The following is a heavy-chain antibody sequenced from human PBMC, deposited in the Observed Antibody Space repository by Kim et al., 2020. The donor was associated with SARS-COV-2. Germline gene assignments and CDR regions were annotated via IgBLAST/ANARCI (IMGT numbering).Heavy chain of an antibody. V-gene: IGHV1-2*02. J-gene: IGHJ3*01. Sequence: TYERRFQGRVTMTKDTSISTVYMELSRLKSDDTAVYYCARGANTLSAFDLWGQGTMVTVSS. CDR3: ARGANTLSAFDL.